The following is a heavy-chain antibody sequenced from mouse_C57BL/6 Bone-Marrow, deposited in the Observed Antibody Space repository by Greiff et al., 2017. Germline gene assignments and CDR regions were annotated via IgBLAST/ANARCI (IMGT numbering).Heavy chain of an antibody. Sequence: LVESGAELVKPGASVTLSCTASGFNIKDYYMHWVKQRTEQGLEWIGRIDPEDGETKYAPKFQGKATITADTSSNTAYLQLSSLTSDDTAVYYCALYDYDAGDYWGQGTTLTVSA. CDR2: IDPEDGET. V-gene: IGHV14-2*01. J-gene: IGHJ2*01. CDR1: GFNIKDYY. CDR3: ALYDYDAGDY. D-gene: IGHD2-4*01.